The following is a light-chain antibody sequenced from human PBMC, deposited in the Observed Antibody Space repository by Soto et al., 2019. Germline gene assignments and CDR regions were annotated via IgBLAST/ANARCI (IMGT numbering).Light chain of an antibody. Sequence: QSALTQPASVSGSPGQSITISCTGATTDVDSSEYVSWYQQHPGEAPRLLIYDVTKRPAGVPSRFSGSKSGKTASLTISGLRTEDEGVYFCCSFAGPSSIFDGGTKLTVL. V-gene: IGLV2-11*01. J-gene: IGLJ2*01. CDR1: TTDVDSSEY. CDR3: CSFAGPSSI. CDR2: DVT.